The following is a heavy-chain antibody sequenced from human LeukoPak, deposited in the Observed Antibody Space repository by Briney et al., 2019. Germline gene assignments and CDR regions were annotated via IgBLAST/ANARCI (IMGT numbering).Heavy chain of an antibody. CDR2: ISAYNGNT. Sequence: ASVKVSCKASGYTFTSYSISWVRQAPGQGLEWMGWISAYNGNTNYAQKLQGRVTMTTDTSTSTAYMELRSLRSDDTAVYYCATSYSSGWTLDFDYWGQGTLVTVSS. CDR3: ATSYSSGWTLDFDY. CDR1: GYTFTSYS. J-gene: IGHJ4*02. D-gene: IGHD6-19*01. V-gene: IGHV1-18*01.